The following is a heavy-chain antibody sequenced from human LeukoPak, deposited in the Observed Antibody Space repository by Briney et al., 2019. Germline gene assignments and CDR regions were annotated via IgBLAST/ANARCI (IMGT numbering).Heavy chain of an antibody. D-gene: IGHD4-17*01. CDR2: IYYSGST. V-gene: IGHV4-59*01. CDR3: ARVNGVRYYYYYYGMDV. J-gene: IGHJ6*02. Sequence: SETLSLTCTVSGGSISSYYWSWIRQPPGKGLEWIGYIYYSGSTNYNPSLKSRVTISVDTSKNQFSLKLSSVTAADTAVYHCARVNGVRYYYYYYGMDVWGQGTTVTVSS. CDR1: GGSISSYY.